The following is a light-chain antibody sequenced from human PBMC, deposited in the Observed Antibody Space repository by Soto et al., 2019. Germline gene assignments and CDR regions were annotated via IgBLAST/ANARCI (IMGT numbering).Light chain of an antibody. J-gene: IGKJ4*01. Sequence: EIVLTQSPATLSLSPGERATLSCRASQSVSSYLAWYQQKPGQAPRLLIYDASNRATGIPARFSGSGSGTDFTLTISSLEPEDFAVYYWQQRSNWPPKLTFGGGTKVEIK. CDR1: QSVSSY. V-gene: IGKV3-11*01. CDR2: DAS. CDR3: QQRSNWPPKLT.